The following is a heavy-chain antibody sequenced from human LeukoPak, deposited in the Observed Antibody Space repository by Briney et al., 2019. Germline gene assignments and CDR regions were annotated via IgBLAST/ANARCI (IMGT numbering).Heavy chain of an antibody. Sequence: SETLSLTCTVSGASISSSSYYWGWIRQPPGKGLEWIGGIYYGGSTYYNPSLKGRVTISVDTSKNQFSLRLSSVTAADTAVYYCARPGVDQLGFDPWGQGTLVTVSS. J-gene: IGHJ5*02. D-gene: IGHD1-1*01. V-gene: IGHV4-39*01. CDR2: IYYGGST. CDR1: GASISSSSYY. CDR3: ARPGVDQLGFDP.